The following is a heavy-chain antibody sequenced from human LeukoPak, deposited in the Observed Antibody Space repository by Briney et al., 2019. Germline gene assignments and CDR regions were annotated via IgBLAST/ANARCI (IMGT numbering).Heavy chain of an antibody. Sequence: GGSLRLSCAASGFTFDDYGMIRVRQAPEKGLVGVFGINWNGGSTGYAVSVKGLFTIYRDNAKNSVYLQMNSLRAEDTALYYCARGGYGDYVCRDYWGQGTLVPVSS. V-gene: IGHV3-20*04. CDR2: INWNGGST. J-gene: IGHJ4*02. CDR3: ARGGYGDYVCRDY. CDR1: GFTFDDYG. D-gene: IGHD4-17*01.